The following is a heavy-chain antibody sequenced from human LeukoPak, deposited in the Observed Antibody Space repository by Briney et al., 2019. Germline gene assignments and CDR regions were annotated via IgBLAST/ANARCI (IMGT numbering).Heavy chain of an antibody. D-gene: IGHD5-24*01. CDR2: ISAYNGNT. CDR1: GYTFTSYG. V-gene: IGHV1-18*01. J-gene: IGHJ3*02. CDR3: ARDLEMAPIVGI. Sequence: ASVKVSCKASGYTFTSYGISWVRQAPGQGLEWMGWISAYNGNTNYAQKLQGRVTMTTDASTSTAYMELRSLRSDDTAVYYCARDLEMAPIVGIWGQGTMVTVSS.